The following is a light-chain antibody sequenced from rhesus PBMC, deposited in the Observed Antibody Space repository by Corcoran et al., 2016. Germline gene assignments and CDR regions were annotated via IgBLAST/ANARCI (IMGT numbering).Light chain of an antibody. Sequence: QMTQSPSSLSASVGDRVTITCRASENVNNYLNWYQQKPGKAPKLLIYKASTLQSGVPSRFSGSGSVTGYTFTISSLQPEDVATYYCQHGYGTPFTFGPGTKLDL. V-gene: IGKV1-74*01. J-gene: IGKJ3*01. CDR2: KAS. CDR1: ENVNNY. CDR3: QHGYGTPFT.